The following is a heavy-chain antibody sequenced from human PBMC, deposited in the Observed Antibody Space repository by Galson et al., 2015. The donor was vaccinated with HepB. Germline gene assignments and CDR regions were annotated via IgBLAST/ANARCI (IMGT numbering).Heavy chain of an antibody. CDR3: AKNHRGPNDAFDI. CDR2: MSYDGSNK. J-gene: IGHJ3*02. CDR1: GFTFSSYG. Sequence: SLRLSCAASGFTFSSYGMHWVRQAPGKGLEWVAVMSYDGSNKYYADSVKGRFTISRDNSKNTLYLQMNSLRAEDTAVYYCAKNHRGPNDAFDIWGQGTMVTVSS. D-gene: IGHD1-14*01. V-gene: IGHV3-30*18.